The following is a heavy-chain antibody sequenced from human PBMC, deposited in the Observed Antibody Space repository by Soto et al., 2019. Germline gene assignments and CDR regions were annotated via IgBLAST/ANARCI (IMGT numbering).Heavy chain of an antibody. CDR1: GYTFTSYA. CDR2: ISGYNGNT. D-gene: IGHD3-10*01. CDR3: ARDRKTGGFDY. Sequence: QVQLVQSGAEVKKPGASVKVSCKASGYTFTSYAISWVRQAPGQGLEWMGWISGYNGNTNFAQKFQGRVTMTTDTGTSTVDMELRSLRSDDTAVYYCARDRKTGGFDYWGQGTLVTVSS. J-gene: IGHJ4*02. V-gene: IGHV1-18*01.